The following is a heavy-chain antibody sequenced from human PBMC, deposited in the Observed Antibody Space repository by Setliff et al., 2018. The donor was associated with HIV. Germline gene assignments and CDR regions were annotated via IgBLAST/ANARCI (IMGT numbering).Heavy chain of an antibody. D-gene: IGHD1-26*01. V-gene: IGHV1-18*01. Sequence: ASVKVSCKASGYSFINYGIRWVRQAPGQGPEWMGWISPYTGNTDYAPRLLGRVTMTTDTSTSTAYLELRSLTSDDTAVYYCARARLQGIVTAVGPRDNCLDPWGQGTRVTVSS. CDR1: GYSFINYG. CDR2: ISPYTGNT. J-gene: IGHJ5*02. CDR3: ARARLQGIVTAVGPRDNCLDP.